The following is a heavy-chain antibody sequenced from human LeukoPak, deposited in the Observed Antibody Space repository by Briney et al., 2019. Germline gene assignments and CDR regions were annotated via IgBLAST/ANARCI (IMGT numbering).Heavy chain of an antibody. D-gene: IGHD5-18*01. CDR2: ISGSGGST. CDR1: GFTFSSYA. J-gene: IGHJ4*02. Sequence: GGSLRHSCAASGFTFSSYAMSWVRQAPGKGLEWVSAISGSGGSTYYADSVKGRFTISRDNSKNTLYLQMNSLRAEDTAVYYCAKVHRGYSYGYPQGDYWGQGTLVTVSS. V-gene: IGHV3-23*01. CDR3: AKVHRGYSYGYPQGDY.